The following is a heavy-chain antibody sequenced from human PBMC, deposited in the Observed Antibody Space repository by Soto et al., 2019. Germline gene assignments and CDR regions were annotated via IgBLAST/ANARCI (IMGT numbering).Heavy chain of an antibody. Sequence: EVQLVESGGGLVQPGGSLRLSCAASGFTVSSNYMSWVRQAPGKGLEWVSVIYSGGSTYYADSVKGRFTISRDNSKNTLYLQVNSLRAEDTAVYYCARLITIFGVGPSDYWGQGTLVTVSS. CDR2: IYSGGST. J-gene: IGHJ4*02. V-gene: IGHV3-66*04. CDR1: GFTVSSNY. CDR3: ARLITIFGVGPSDY. D-gene: IGHD3-3*01.